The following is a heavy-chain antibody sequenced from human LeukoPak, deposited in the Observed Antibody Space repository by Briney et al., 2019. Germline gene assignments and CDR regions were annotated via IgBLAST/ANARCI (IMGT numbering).Heavy chain of an antibody. CDR3: ARQWLPNGYFDY. V-gene: IGHV1-2*06. CDR2: VNPNSGVT. J-gene: IGHJ4*02. D-gene: IGHD6-19*01. CDR1: GYTFTAYF. Sequence: ASVKVSCKASGYTFTAYFMHWVRQAPGQGLEWMGRVNPNSGVTNSIQKFRGRVTMTRDTSISTAYMELSGLRSDDTAVYYCARQWLPNGYFDYWGQGTLVTASS.